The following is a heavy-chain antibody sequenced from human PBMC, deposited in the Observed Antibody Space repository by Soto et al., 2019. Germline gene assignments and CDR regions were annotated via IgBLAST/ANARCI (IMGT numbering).Heavy chain of an antibody. J-gene: IGHJ6*02. CDR3: TTGATSGRDVNYYYGIDV. V-gene: IGHV6-1*01. Sequence: SPTLSLTCAISGNSVASNSAAWNWIRQSPSRGLEWLGRTYYRSKWYTDYAESVKSRITINPDTSKNQVSLQLKSVTPEDTAVYYCTTGATSGRDVNYYYGIDVWGQGTTVTVSS. CDR2: TYYRSKWYT. CDR1: GNSVASNSAA. D-gene: IGHD3-3*01.